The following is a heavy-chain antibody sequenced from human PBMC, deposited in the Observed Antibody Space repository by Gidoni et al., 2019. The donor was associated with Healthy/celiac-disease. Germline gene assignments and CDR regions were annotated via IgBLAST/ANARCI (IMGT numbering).Heavy chain of an antibody. CDR3: ARDLVYSGSPYNWFDP. J-gene: IGHJ5*02. V-gene: IGHV3-33*01. Sequence: QVQLVESGGGVVQPGRSLRLSCAASGFTFSRYGMHWVRQAPGKGLEWVAVIWYDGSNKYYADSVKGRFTISRDNSKNTLYLQMNSLRAEDTAVYYCARDLVYSGSPYNWFDPWGQGTLVTVSS. CDR2: IWYDGSNK. D-gene: IGHD1-26*01. CDR1: GFTFSRYG.